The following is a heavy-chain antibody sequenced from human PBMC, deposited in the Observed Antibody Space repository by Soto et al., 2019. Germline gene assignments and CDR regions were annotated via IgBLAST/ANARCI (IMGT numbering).Heavy chain of an antibody. CDR3: ARAAPRYCSGGSCYSGRDY. CDR1: GGSFSGYY. D-gene: IGHD2-15*01. J-gene: IGHJ4*02. V-gene: IGHV4-34*01. CDR2: INHSGST. Sequence: QVQLQQWGAGLLKPSETLSLTCAVYGGSFSGYYWSWIRQPPGKGLEWIGEINHSGSTNYNPSLKSRVTISVDASKNQFSLTLSSVTAADTAVYYCARAAPRYCSGGSCYSGRDYWGPGTLVTVSS.